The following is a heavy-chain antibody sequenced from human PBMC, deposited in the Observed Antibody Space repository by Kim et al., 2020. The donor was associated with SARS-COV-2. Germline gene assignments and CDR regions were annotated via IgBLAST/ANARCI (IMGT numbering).Heavy chain of an antibody. Sequence: GGSLRLSCAASGFSFTSFVMTWVRQAPGKGLEWVSTISRSGDTKYYTDSVKGRFTISSDNSKNVLYLQMNSLRAEDTAIYYCARDDGGVDLTSAYYWGQG. CDR2: ISRSGDTK. CDR1: GFSFTSFV. D-gene: IGHD5-12*01. J-gene: IGHJ4*02. CDR3: ARDDGGVDLTSAYY. V-gene: IGHV3-23*01.